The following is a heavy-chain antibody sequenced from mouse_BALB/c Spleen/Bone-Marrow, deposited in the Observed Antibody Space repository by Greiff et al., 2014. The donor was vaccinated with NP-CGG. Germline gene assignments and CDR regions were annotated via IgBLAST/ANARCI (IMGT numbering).Heavy chain of an antibody. CDR2: IYPGSGST. V-gene: IGHV1S22*01. CDR1: GYTFTSYW. CDR3: RSYDYTMDY. Sequence: LQQPGSELVRPGASVKLSCKASGYTFTSYWMHWVKQRPGQGLEWIGNIYPGSGSTNYDEKFKSKSTLTVDTSYSTAYMQVNSLTSEDSAVYYGRSYDYTMDYWGQGTSVTVSS. D-gene: IGHD1-1*01. J-gene: IGHJ4*01.